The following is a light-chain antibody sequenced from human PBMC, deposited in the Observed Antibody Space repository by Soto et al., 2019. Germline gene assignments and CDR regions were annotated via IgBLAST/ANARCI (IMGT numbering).Light chain of an antibody. J-gene: IGKJ1*01. CDR3: QQSYSTPWT. Sequence: DTQMTQSPSTLSASVGDRVTITCRASQSISSWLAWYQQKPGKAPKLLIYDASSLESGVPSRFSGSGSETDFTLTISSLQPEDFATYYCQQSYSTPWTFGQGTKVDIK. V-gene: IGKV1-5*01. CDR1: QSISSW. CDR2: DAS.